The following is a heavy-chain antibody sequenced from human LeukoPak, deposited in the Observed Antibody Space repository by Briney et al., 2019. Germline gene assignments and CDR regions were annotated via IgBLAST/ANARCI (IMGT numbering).Heavy chain of an antibody. J-gene: IGHJ4*02. D-gene: IGHD3-16*01. CDR1: GFTFDDYS. CDR2: ISRDGGST. V-gene: IGHV3-43*01. Sequence: GESLRLSCAASGFTFDDYSMHWVRQGPGKGLEWVSVISRDGGSTSYADSVKGRFTISRDDSKNSLYLQMNSLRSEDSALYYCAKDRGGVDYWGQGTLVTVSS. CDR3: AKDRGGVDY.